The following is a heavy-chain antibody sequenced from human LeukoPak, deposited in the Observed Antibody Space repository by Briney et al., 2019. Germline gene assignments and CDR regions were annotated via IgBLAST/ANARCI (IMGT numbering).Heavy chain of an antibody. CDR3: AKDSYDYGPGRHGGSLNWFDP. J-gene: IGHJ5*02. V-gene: IGHV3-23*01. Sequence: GGSLRLSCAASGFTFSSYGMSWVRQAPGKGLEWVSAISGSGGSTYYADSVKGRFTISRDNSKNTLYLQMNSLRAEDTAVYYCAKDSYDYGPGRHGGSLNWFDPWGQGTLVTVSS. CDR1: GFTFSSYG. D-gene: IGHD3-10*01. CDR2: ISGSGGST.